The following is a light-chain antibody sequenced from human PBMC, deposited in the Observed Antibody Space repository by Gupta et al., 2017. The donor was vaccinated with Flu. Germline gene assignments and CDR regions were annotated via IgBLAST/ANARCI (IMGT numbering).Light chain of an antibody. CDR2: HVT. J-gene: IGLJ1*01. Sequence: QSALTQPRSVSGSPGQSVTISCTGTSSDVGAYNYVSWFQQHPGKAPKVIIYHVTQRPSGVPDRFSGSKSGNTASLTISGLQPDDEADYYCCSFAARSAYVFGTGTEVTVL. CDR1: SSDVGAYNY. V-gene: IGLV2-11*01. CDR3: CSFAARSAYV.